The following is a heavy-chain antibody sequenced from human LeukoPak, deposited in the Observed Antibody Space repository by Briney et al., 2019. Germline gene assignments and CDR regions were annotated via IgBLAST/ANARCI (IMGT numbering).Heavy chain of an antibody. Sequence: SVKVSCKASGGTFSSYAISWVRQAPGQGLEWMGRIIPILGIANYAQKFQGRVTITADKSTSTAYMELSSLRSEDTAVYYCARDRDGNDRLDYWGQGTLVTVSS. CDR2: IIPILGIA. D-gene: IGHD3-22*01. CDR3: ARDRDGNDRLDY. V-gene: IGHV1-69*04. J-gene: IGHJ4*02. CDR1: GGTFSSYA.